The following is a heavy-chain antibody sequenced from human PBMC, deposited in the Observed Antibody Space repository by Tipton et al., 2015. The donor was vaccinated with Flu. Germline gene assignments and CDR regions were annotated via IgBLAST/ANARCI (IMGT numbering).Heavy chain of an antibody. CDR2: IYYSGST. J-gene: IGHJ6*02. Sequence: TLSLTCTVSGGSISSGGAYWTWIRQVPGKGLEWIGGIYYSGSTYYNPSLESRVTISVDTSQNQFSLNLKSVTAADTAVYYCARDQGFGGGLTYDYYAMDVWGQGTTVTVPS. D-gene: IGHD3-16*01. CDR1: GGSISSGGAY. V-gene: IGHV4-31*03. CDR3: ARDQGFGGGLTYDYYAMDV.